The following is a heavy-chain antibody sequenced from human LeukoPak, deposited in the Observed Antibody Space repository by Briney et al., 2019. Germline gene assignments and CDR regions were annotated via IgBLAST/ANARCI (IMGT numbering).Heavy chain of an antibody. V-gene: IGHV3-30-3*01. CDR3: ARDGPVIMDDAFDI. Sequence: PGRSLRLSCAASGFTFSSYAMHWVRQAPGKGLEWVAVISYDGSNKYYADSVKGRFTISRDNSKNTLYLQMNSLRAEDTAVYYCARDGPVIMDDAFDIWGQGTMVTVSS. J-gene: IGHJ3*02. D-gene: IGHD3/OR15-3a*01. CDR1: GFTFSSYA. CDR2: ISYDGSNK.